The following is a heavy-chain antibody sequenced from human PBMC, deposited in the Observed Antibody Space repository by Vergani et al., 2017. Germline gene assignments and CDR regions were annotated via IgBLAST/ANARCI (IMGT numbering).Heavy chain of an antibody. D-gene: IGHD4-23*01. CDR1: GGTFSSYA. Sequence: QVQLVQSGAEVKKPGSSVKVSCKASGGTFSSYAISWVRQAPGQGLEWMGGIIPIFGTENYAQKFQGRVTITADDSTSTAYIELSSLRSEDTAVYYCARSSSGGQRGHNYYYYYYMDVWGKGTTVTVSS. CDR2: IIPIFGTE. V-gene: IGHV1-69*01. J-gene: IGHJ6*03. CDR3: ARSSSGGQRGHNYYYYYYMDV.